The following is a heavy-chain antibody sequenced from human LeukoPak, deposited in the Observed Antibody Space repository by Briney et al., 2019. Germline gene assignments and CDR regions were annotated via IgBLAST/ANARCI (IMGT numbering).Heavy chain of an antibody. CDR1: GYTFTGYY. CDR3: ARERYYYGSGSYLTFDY. Sequence: ASVKVSCKASGYTFTGYYMHWVRQAPGQGLEWMRRINPNSGGTNYAQKFQGRVTMTRDTSISTAYMELSRLRSDDTAVYYCARERYYYGSGSYLTFDYWGLGTLVTVSS. J-gene: IGHJ4*02. CDR2: INPNSGGT. D-gene: IGHD3-10*01. V-gene: IGHV1-2*06.